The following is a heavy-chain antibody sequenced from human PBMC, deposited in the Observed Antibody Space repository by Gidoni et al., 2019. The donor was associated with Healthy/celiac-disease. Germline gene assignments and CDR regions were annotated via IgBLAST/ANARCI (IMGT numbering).Heavy chain of an antibody. Sequence: QVQLVQSGAEVKKPGDSVKVSCKASGYTFTSYGIRWVRQAPGQGLEWMGWISAYNGNTNYAQKLQGRVTMTTDTSTSTAYMELRSLRSDDTAVYYCARFATTVTTRDYYYYYYMDVWGKGTTVTVSS. V-gene: IGHV1-18*04. CDR2: ISAYNGNT. CDR3: ARFATTVTTRDYYYYYYMDV. CDR1: GYTFTSYG. D-gene: IGHD4-17*01. J-gene: IGHJ6*03.